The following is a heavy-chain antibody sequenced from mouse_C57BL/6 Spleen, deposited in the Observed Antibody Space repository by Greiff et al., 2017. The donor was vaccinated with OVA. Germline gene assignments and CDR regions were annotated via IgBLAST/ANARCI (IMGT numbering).Heavy chain of an antibody. CDR1: GFTFSDYG. V-gene: IGHV5-17*01. CDR3: ARTYYDYDGAMDY. Sequence: EVKVVESGGGLVKPGGSLKLSCAASGFTFSDYGMHWVRQAPEKGLEWVAYISSGSSTIYYADTVKGRFTISRDNAKNTLFLQMTSLRSEDTAMYYCARTYYDYDGAMDYWGQGTSVTVSS. D-gene: IGHD2-4*01. CDR2: ISSGSSTI. J-gene: IGHJ4*01.